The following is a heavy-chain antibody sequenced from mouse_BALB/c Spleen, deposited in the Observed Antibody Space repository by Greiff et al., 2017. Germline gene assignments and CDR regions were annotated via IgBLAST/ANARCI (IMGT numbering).Heavy chain of an antibody. CDR2: ISSGGST. V-gene: IGHV5-6-5*01. CDR1: GFTFSSYA. D-gene: IGHD3-3*01. CDR3: ARGQGSLGAMDY. J-gene: IGHJ4*01. Sequence: EVQVVESGGGLVKPGGSLKLSCAASGFTFSSYAMSWVRQTPEKRLEWVASISSGGSTYYPDSVKGRFTISRDNARNILYLQMSSLRSEDTAMYYCARGQGSLGAMDYWGQGTSVTVSA.